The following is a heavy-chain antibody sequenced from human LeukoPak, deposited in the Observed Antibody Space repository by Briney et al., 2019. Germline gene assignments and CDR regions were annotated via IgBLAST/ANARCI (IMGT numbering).Heavy chain of an antibody. CDR2: ISSSSSYI. D-gene: IGHD3-22*01. Sequence: GGSLRLSCAASGFTFSSYSMNWVRQAPGKGLEWVSSISSSSSYIYYADSVKGRFSISRDNAKNSLFLQMNGLRAEDTPVYYCARDYYDSSGYYFLPYWGQGTLVTVSS. J-gene: IGHJ4*02. V-gene: IGHV3-21*01. CDR1: GFTFSSYS. CDR3: ARDYYDSSGYYFLPY.